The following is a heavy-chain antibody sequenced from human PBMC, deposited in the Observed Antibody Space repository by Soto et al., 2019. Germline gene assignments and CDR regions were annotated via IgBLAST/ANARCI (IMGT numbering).Heavy chain of an antibody. Sequence: GASVKVSCKTSGYTFTDYHIHWVRQAPGQAPEWMGWVYPKNGDTIYAQRFQGRVTLTRDTSISTVYMELSWLRSDDTAMYYCARDVAPSGDHRFDPWGQGTMVTVSS. CDR2: VYPKNGDT. J-gene: IGHJ3*01. D-gene: IGHD2-21*01. CDR1: GYTFTDYH. V-gene: IGHV1-2*02. CDR3: ARDVAPSGDHRFDP.